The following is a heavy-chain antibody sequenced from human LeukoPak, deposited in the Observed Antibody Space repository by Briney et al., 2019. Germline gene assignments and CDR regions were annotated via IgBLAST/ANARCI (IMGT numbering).Heavy chain of an antibody. D-gene: IGHD3-16*02. CDR2: ISGSGGST. CDR1: GFTFSRYS. V-gene: IGHV3-23*01. Sequence: QAGGSLRLSCVASGFTFSRYSMNWVRQAPGKGLEWVSAISGSGGSTYYADSVKGRFTISRDNSKNTLYLQMNSLRAEDTAVYYCAKDRYDYVWGSYRYTPPDYWGQGTLVTVSS. CDR3: AKDRYDYVWGSYRYTPPDY. J-gene: IGHJ4*02.